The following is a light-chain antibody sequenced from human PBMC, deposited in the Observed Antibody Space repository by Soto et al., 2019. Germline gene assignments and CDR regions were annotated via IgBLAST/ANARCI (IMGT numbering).Light chain of an antibody. V-gene: IGLV2-23*02. Sequence: QSVLTQPASVSGSPGQSITISYTGTSSDVGSYNLVSWYQQHPGKAPKLMIYEVSKRPSGVSNRFSGSKSGNTASLTISGLQAEDEADYYCCSYAGSSIFYVFGTGTKVTVL. CDR3: CSYAGSSIFYV. CDR2: EVS. CDR1: SSDVGSYNL. J-gene: IGLJ1*01.